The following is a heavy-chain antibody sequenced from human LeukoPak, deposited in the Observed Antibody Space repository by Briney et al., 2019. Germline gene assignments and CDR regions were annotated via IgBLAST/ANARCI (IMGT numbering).Heavy chain of an antibody. D-gene: IGHD3-10*01. V-gene: IGHV1-46*01. CDR1: GYTFTRYY. Sequence: ASVKVSCKASGYTFTRYYMHWVRQAPGQGLEWMGIINPSGGNTNYAQKFQGRVTMTRDMSTSTVYMELSSLRSEDTAVYYCARGDRDSTMVRGVIVDYWGQGTLVTVSS. CDR2: INPSGGNT. CDR3: ARGDRDSTMVRGVIVDY. J-gene: IGHJ4*02.